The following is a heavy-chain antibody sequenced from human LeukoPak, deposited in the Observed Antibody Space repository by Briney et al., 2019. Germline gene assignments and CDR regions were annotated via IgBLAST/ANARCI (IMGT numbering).Heavy chain of an antibody. J-gene: IGHJ6*03. V-gene: IGHV1-8*01. Sequence: ASVKVSCKASGYTFTSYDINWVRQATGQGLEWMGWMNPNSGNTGYAQKFQGRVTMTRNTSISTAYMELSSLRSEDTAVYYCARAVGSSSWYVLSYYYYYMDVWGKGTTVTISS. CDR2: MNPNSGNT. CDR3: ARAVGSSSWYVLSYYYYYMDV. D-gene: IGHD6-13*01. CDR1: GYTFTSYD.